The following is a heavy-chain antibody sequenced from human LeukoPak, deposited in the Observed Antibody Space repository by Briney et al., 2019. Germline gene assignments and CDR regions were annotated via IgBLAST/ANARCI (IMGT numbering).Heavy chain of an antibody. Sequence: PGGFLRLSCAASGFTFSSYSMNWVRQAPGKGLEWVSSISSSSSYIYYADSVKGRFTISRDNAKNSLYLQMNSLRAEDTAVYYCAREGYCSSTSCFLDYWGQGTLVTVSS. D-gene: IGHD2-2*01. CDR3: AREGYCSSTSCFLDY. V-gene: IGHV3-21*01. CDR1: GFTFSSYS. J-gene: IGHJ4*02. CDR2: ISSSSSYI.